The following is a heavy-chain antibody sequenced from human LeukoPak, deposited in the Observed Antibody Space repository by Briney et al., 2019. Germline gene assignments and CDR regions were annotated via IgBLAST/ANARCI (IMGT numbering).Heavy chain of an antibody. CDR2: IKEDGSEK. V-gene: IGHV3-7*04. Sequence: GGSLRLSCAASGFTFSSYWMPWVRQAPGKGLEWVANIKEDGSEKYYVDSVKGRFTISRDNAKNSLYLQMNSLRAEDSAVYYCARDDRDGYNYFAYWGQGTLVTVSS. CDR1: GFTFSSYW. CDR3: ARDDRDGYNYFAY. J-gene: IGHJ4*02. D-gene: IGHD5-24*01.